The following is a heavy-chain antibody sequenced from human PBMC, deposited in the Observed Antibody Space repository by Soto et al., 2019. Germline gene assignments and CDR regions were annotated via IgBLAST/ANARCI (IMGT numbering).Heavy chain of an antibody. CDR1: GVSIRSGGYY. D-gene: IGHD5-18*01. Sequence: TLSLTCTVSGVSIRSGGYYWSWVRQNPRRGLEWIGNIYYSGNTYYNPSLKSRLTISVDTSKNQFSLNLSSVTAADTAVYYCARDRLMATAGTARHYFGLDVWGQGTTVTVSS. V-gene: IGHV4-31*03. CDR3: ARDRLMATAGTARHYFGLDV. J-gene: IGHJ6*02. CDR2: IYYSGNT.